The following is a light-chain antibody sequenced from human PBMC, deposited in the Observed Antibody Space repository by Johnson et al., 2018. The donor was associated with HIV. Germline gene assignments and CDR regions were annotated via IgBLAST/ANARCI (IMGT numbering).Light chain of an antibody. J-gene: IGLJ1*01. CDR2: ESN. V-gene: IGLV1-51*02. Sequence: QSVLTQPPSVSAAPGQKVTISCSGSSSNIGNNYVSWYQQLPGTAPKLLIYESNKRPSGIPDRFSGSKSGTSATLAITGLQTGDEADYYCGTWDSSLSAGVFGAGTNVTVL. CDR1: SSNIGNNY. CDR3: GTWDSSLSAGV.